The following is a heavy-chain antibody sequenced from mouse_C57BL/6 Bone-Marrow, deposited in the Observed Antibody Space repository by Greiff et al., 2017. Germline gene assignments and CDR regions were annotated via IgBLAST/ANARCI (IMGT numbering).Heavy chain of an antibody. CDR2: IDPEDGDT. Sequence: VQLQQSGAELVRPGASVKLSCTASGFNITDYYMHWVKQRPEQGLEWIGRIDPEDGDTEYAPKFQGKATMTADTSSNTAYLQLSSLTSEDTAVYYCTTPFATVVATRAYWGQGTLVTVSA. CDR3: TTPFATVVATRAY. V-gene: IGHV14-1*01. D-gene: IGHD1-1*01. CDR1: GFNITDYY. J-gene: IGHJ3*01.